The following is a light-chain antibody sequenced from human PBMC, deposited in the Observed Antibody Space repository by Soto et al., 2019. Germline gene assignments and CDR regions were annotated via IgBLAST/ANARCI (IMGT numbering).Light chain of an antibody. J-gene: IGKJ4*01. CDR3: QQYNDLST. V-gene: IGKV1-5*01. CDR1: QTISSW. CDR2: GAK. Sequence: DIQMTQSPSTLSGSVGDRVTITCRASQTISSWLAWYQQKPGKAPKLLIFGAKTLQSGVPSRFSGSGYGTDFTLTISSLQADDFATYYCQQYNDLSTFGGGTKVDIK.